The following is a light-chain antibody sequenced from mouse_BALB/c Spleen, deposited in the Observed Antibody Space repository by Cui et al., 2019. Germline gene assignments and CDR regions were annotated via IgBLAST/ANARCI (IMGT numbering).Light chain of an antibody. CDR2: LTS. Sequence: QIVLTQFQAPMSASPGEKVTMTCSASSSVSYMYWYQQKPRSSPKPWIYLTSNLASGVPARFSGSGSGTSYSLTISSMEAEDAATYYCQQWSSNPPTFGAGTKLELK. CDR3: QQWSSNPPT. CDR1: SSVSY. V-gene: IGKV4-68*01. J-gene: IGKJ5*01.